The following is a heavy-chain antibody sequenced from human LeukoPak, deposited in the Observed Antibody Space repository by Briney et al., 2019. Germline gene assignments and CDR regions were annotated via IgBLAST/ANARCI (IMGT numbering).Heavy chain of an antibody. CDR2: IDPSDSYT. CDR3: ARQYCSSTSCPPYYFDY. Sequence: KVSCKASGYTFTSYWISWVRQMPGKGLEWMGRIDPSDSYTNYSPSFQGHVTISADKSISTAYLQWSSLKASDTAMYYCARQYCSSTSCPPYYFDYWGQGTLVTVSS. D-gene: IGHD2-2*01. V-gene: IGHV5-10-1*01. CDR1: GYTFTSYW. J-gene: IGHJ4*02.